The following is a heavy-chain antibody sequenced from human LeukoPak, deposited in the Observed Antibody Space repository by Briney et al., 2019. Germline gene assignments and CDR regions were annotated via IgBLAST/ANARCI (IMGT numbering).Heavy chain of an antibody. Sequence: SQTLSLTCTVSGGSISSGDYYWSWIRQPPGKGLEWIGYIYYSGSTYYNPSLKSRVTISVDTSKNQFSLKLSSVTAADTAVYYCARSQPLTYYYDSSGYYPRYYFDCWGQGTLVTVSS. CDR3: ARSQPLTYYYDSSGYYPRYYFDC. J-gene: IGHJ4*02. CDR1: GGSISSGDYY. CDR2: IYYSGST. V-gene: IGHV4-30-4*01. D-gene: IGHD3-22*01.